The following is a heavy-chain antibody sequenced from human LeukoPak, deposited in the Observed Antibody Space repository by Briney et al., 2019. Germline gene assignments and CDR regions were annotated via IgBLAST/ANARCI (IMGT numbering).Heavy chain of an antibody. CDR3: ARAPVLYSSSWGDYFDY. Sequence: GGSLRLSCAASGFTFSSYSMNWVRQAPGKGLEWVSYISSSSSTIYYADSVKGRFTISRDNSKNTLYLQMNSLRAEDTAVYYCARAPVLYSSSWGDYFDYWGQGTLVTVSS. CDR2: ISSSSSTI. CDR1: GFTFSSYS. J-gene: IGHJ4*02. V-gene: IGHV3-48*01. D-gene: IGHD6-13*01.